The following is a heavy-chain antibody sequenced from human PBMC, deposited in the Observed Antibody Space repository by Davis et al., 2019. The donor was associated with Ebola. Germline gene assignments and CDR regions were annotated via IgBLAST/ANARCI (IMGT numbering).Heavy chain of an antibody. CDR2: IYSSGST. J-gene: IGHJ5*02. V-gene: IGHV4-4*07. D-gene: IGHD2-15*01. CDR1: GGSISSYY. CDR3: ARDHSYCSGGTCYPNWFDP. Sequence: SETLSLTCTVSGGSISSYYWSWIRQPAGKGLEWIGRIYSSGSTYYNPSLKRRVPMSVHTSKNQFSLKLSSVTAADTAVYYCARDHSYCSGGTCYPNWFDPWGQGTLVTVSS.